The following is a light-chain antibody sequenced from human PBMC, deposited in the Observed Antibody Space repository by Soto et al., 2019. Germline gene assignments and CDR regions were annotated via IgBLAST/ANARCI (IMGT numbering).Light chain of an antibody. CDR1: SSDVGGYNY. Sequence: QSALTQPASVSGSPGQSITISCTGTSSDVGGYNYVSWYQQHPGKAPKLMIYEVSNRPSGVSNRFSGSKSGNTASLTISGLQAEDVADYYCSSYTSSSIDYVFGTGTKVTV. V-gene: IGLV2-14*01. CDR2: EVS. CDR3: SSYTSSSIDYV. J-gene: IGLJ1*01.